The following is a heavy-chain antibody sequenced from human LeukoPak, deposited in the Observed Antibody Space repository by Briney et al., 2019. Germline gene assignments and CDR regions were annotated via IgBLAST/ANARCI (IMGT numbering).Heavy chain of an antibody. Sequence: GGSLRLSCAASGFTFSSYWMSWVRQAPGKGLEWVANIKQDGSEKYYVDSVKGRFTISRDNAKNSLYLQMNSLRAEDTAVYYCARGLISVRYFDWLCYFDYWGQGTLVTVSS. J-gene: IGHJ4*02. D-gene: IGHD3-9*01. V-gene: IGHV3-7*01. CDR1: GFTFSSYW. CDR2: IKQDGSEK. CDR3: ARGLISVRYFDWLCYFDY.